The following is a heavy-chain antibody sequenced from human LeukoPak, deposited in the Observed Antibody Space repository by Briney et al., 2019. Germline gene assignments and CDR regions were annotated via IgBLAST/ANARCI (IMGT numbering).Heavy chain of an antibody. V-gene: IGHV3-30*04. Sequence: GGSLRLSCAASGFTFNNFAMYWVRQAPGKGRQWVALLSYDGSKKYYADSEKGRITIPRDNDKNTLYLQMNSLRAEDTAVYYCVRGVADSYGQFDNWGQGTLVTVSS. CDR2: LSYDGSKK. CDR1: GFTFNNFA. J-gene: IGHJ4*02. D-gene: IGHD3-10*01. CDR3: VRGVADSYGQFDN.